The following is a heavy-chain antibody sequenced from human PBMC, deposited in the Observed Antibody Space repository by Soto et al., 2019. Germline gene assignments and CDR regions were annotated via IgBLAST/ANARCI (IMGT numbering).Heavy chain of an antibody. CDR2: IYSGGST. Sequence: GGSLRLSCAASGFTVSSNYMSWVRQAPGKGLEWGSVIYSGGSTYYADSVKGRFTISRDNSKNTLYLQMNSLRAEDTAVYYCARGVSGGSCYFDYWGQGTLVTVSS. J-gene: IGHJ4*02. V-gene: IGHV3-66*01. CDR3: ARGVSGGSCYFDY. D-gene: IGHD2-15*01. CDR1: GFTVSSNY.